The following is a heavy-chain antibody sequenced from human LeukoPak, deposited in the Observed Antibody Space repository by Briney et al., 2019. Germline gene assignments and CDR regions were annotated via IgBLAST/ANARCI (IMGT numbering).Heavy chain of an antibody. CDR3: ARLAGYDYLWGQFRDY. CDR1: GFTFSSSV. Sequence: PGGSLRLSCAASGFTFSSSVMSWVRQAPGKGLEWIGEINHSGNTNYNPSLKSRVTISVDTFKNQFSLKLNSVTAADTAVYYCARLAGYDYLWGQFRDYWGQGTLVTVSS. J-gene: IGHJ4*02. CDR2: INHSGNT. D-gene: IGHD3-16*01. V-gene: IGHV4-34*01.